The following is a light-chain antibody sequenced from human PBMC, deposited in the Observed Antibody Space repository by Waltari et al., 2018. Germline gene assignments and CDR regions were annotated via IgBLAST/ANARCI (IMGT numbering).Light chain of an antibody. CDR1: SSDVGGYDY. CDR3: SSFTSRNTLV. J-gene: IGLJ1*01. V-gene: IGLV2-14*01. CDR2: EVV. Sequence: QSALTQPASVSGSPGQSITISCTGTSSDVGGYDYVSWYRQHPGKAPKLIIYEVVNRPSGISDRFPASKAGNTASLTISGLQPEDEADYYCSSFTSRNTLVFGIGTKVTVL.